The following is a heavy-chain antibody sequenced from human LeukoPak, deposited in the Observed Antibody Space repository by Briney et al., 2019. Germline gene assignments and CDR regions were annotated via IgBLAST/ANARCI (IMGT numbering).Heavy chain of an antibody. J-gene: IGHJ6*03. Sequence: GGSLRLSCAESGFTFSNYAMHWARQAPGKGLEWVTLISYDGSSQYYADSVKGRFTISRDNSKNTLYLQMNSLRAEDTAVYYCAKERRGFYMDAWGTGTTVTISS. V-gene: IGHV3-30*02. CDR1: GFTFSNYA. CDR2: ISYDGSSQ. CDR3: AKERRGFYMDA.